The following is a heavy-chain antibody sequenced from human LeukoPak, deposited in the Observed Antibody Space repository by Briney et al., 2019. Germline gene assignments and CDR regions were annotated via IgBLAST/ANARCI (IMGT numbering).Heavy chain of an antibody. V-gene: IGHV1-18*01. Sequence: GASVKVSCKASGYTFGSYSINWVRQAPGQGLEWMGWISGYNGDTNYAQKFQGRVTVTTDTSTATACMELRSLRSDDTAVYYCARDQRAATAIPGGSMDVWGQGTTVTVSS. CDR1: GYTFGSYS. J-gene: IGHJ6*02. CDR2: ISGYNGDT. D-gene: IGHD2-21*02. CDR3: ARDQRAATAIPGGSMDV.